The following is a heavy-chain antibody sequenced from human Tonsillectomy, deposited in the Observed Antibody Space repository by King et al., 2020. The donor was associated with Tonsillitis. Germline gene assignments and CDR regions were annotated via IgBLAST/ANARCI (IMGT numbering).Heavy chain of an antibody. CDR2: INPNSGGT. V-gene: IGHV1-2*02. D-gene: IGHD3-22*01. CDR3: ASDIDPDWYGSSGYDDAFDI. J-gene: IGHJ3*02. Sequence: QLVQSGAEVKKPGASVKVSCKASGYTFTAYHMHWVRQAPGQGLEWMGWINPNSGGTTYAQQFQGRVTMTRDTSISTAYMELSRLRSDDTAMYYCASDIDPDWYGSSGYDDAFDIWGQGTMVTVSS. CDR1: GYTFTAYH.